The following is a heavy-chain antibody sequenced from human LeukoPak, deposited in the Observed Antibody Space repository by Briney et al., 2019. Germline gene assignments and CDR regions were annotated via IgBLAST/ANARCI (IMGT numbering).Heavy chain of an antibody. J-gene: IGHJ4*02. CDR1: GYTLTELS. CDR3: ARVLTRGYNTKYYFDY. D-gene: IGHD5-24*01. V-gene: IGHV1-24*01. CDR2: FDPEDGET. Sequence: ASVKVSCKVSGYTLTELSMHWVRQAPGKGLEWMGGFDPEDGETIYAQKFQGRVTMTEDTSTDTAYMELSSLRSEDTAVYYCARVLTRGYNTKYYFDYWGQGTLVTVSS.